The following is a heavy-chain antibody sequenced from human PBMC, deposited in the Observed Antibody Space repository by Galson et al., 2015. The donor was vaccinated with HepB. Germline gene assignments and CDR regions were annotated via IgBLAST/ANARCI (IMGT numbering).Heavy chain of an antibody. CDR3: ARDYEGGWLDP. CDR2: IWYDGSNN. J-gene: IGHJ5*02. D-gene: IGHD3-16*01. Sequence: SLRLSCAASGFTFNTYGMHWVRRAPGEGLEWVAVIWYDGSNNYYADSVKGRFTISRDDSKNALYLQMNSLRVEDTAVYYCARDYEGGWLDPWGQGTLVTVSS. V-gene: IGHV3-33*08. CDR1: GFTFNTYG.